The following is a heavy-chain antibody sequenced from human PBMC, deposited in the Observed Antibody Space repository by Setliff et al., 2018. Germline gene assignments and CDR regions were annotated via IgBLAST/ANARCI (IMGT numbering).Heavy chain of an antibody. D-gene: IGHD6-13*01. V-gene: IGHV4-39*01. Sequence: PSETLSLTCTVSGGSISSDSDYWGWIRQPPGKGLEWIGSINYSGSTYYNPSLKSRVTISVETSKNQFSLKLSSVTAADTAVYYCARAAGYSSSWYHYYYGMDVWGQGTTVTVSS. CDR1: GGSISSDSDY. CDR3: ARAAGYSSSWYHYYYGMDV. CDR2: INYSGST. J-gene: IGHJ6*02.